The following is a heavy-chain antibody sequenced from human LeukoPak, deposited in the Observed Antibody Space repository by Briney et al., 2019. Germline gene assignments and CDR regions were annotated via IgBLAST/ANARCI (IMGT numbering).Heavy chain of an antibody. V-gene: IGHV4-34*01. D-gene: IGHD3-9*01. CDR3: ARSVYDISSYYYGMDV. J-gene: IGHJ6*02. CDR2: INHSGST. Sequence: SETLSLTCAVYGGSFSGYYWSWIRQPPGKGLEWIGEINHSGSTNYNPSLKSRVTISVDTSKNQFSLKLSSVTDADTAVYYCARSVYDISSYYYGMDVWGQGTTVTVSS. CDR1: GGSFSGYY.